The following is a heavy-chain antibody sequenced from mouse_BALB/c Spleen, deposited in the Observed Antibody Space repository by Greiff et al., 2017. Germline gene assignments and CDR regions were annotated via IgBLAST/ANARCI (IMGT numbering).Heavy chain of an antibody. V-gene: IGHV1-39*01. J-gene: IGHJ4*01. CDR3: ARGMITYAIDY. D-gene: IGHD2-4*01. Sequence: VQLQQTGPELVKPGASVKISCKASGYSFTDYIMLWVKQSHGKSLEWIGNINPYYGSTSYNLKFKGKATLTVDKSTSTAYMQLNSLTSEDAAVYYCARGMITYAIDYGGQGTSVTVSS. CDR2: INPYYGST. CDR1: GYSFTDYI.